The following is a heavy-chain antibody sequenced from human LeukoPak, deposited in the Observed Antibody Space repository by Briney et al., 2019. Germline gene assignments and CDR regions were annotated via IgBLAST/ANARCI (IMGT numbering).Heavy chain of an antibody. CDR3: AREDYLRVRVGYYFDY. J-gene: IGHJ4*02. Sequence: EGSLRLSCAASGFTFSDYYMSWIRQATGKGLEWVSYVSSSGSTIYYADSVKGRFTISRDNAKNSLYLQMNSLRAEDTAVYYCAREDYLRVRVGYYFDYWGQGTLVTVSS. V-gene: IGHV3-11*04. D-gene: IGHD3-16*01. CDR2: VSSSGSTI. CDR1: GFTFSDYY.